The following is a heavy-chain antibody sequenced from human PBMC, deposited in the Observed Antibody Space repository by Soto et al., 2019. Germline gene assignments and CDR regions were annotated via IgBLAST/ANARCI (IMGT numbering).Heavy chain of an antibody. D-gene: IGHD2-15*01. CDR2: IYYSWST. J-gene: IGHJ5*02. V-gene: IGHV4-31*03. CDR3: ARARYCSGGSCGGRFDP. CDR1: GGSISSGGYY. Sequence: QVQLQESGPGLVKPSQTLSLTCTVSGGSISSGGYYWRWIRQHPGKGLEWIGYIYYSWSTYYNPSLTSRVTISVDTSKYRFSRKLSSVTAADTAVYYCARARYCSGGSCGGRFDPWGQGTLVTVSS.